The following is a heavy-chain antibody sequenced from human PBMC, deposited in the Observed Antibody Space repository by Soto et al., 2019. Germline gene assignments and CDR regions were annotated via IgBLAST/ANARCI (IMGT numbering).Heavy chain of an antibody. V-gene: IGHV1-2*04. CDR3: ASAGYCTNGVCSSLDY. J-gene: IGHJ4*02. D-gene: IGHD2-8*01. Sequence: QVQLVQSGAEVKKPGASVKVSCKASGYTFTGYYMHWVRQAPGQGLEWMGWINPNSGGTNYAQKFQGWVTMTRDTSISTAYMELSRLRSDDTAVYYCASAGYCTNGVCSSLDYWGQGTLVTVSS. CDR1: GYTFTGYY. CDR2: INPNSGGT.